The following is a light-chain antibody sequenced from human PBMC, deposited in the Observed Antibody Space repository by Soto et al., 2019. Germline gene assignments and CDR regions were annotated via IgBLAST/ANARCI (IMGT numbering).Light chain of an antibody. CDR1: QSVSRY. CDR2: DAS. V-gene: IGKV3-11*01. J-gene: IGKJ3*01. Sequence: EIVLTQSPATLSLSPGERATLSCRASQSVSRYLAWYQQKPGQAPRLLIYDASNRATGIPARFSGSGSGTDFTLTISSLEPEDCAVYYWQQRSNLFTFGPGTKVDIE. CDR3: QQRSNLFT.